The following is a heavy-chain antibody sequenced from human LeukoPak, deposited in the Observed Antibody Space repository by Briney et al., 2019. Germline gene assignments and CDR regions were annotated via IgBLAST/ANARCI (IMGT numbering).Heavy chain of an antibody. D-gene: IGHD5-12*01. V-gene: IGHV3-23*01. CDR1: GFTFSSYA. CDR3: AKDRYSGYDIGLYFDY. J-gene: IGHJ4*02. CDR2: ISGSGGST. Sequence: GGSLRLSCAASGFTFSSYAMSWVRQAPGKGLEWVSAISGSGGSTYYADSVKGRFTISRGNSKNTLYLQMNSLRAEDTAVYYCAKDRYSGYDIGLYFDYWGQGTLVTVSS.